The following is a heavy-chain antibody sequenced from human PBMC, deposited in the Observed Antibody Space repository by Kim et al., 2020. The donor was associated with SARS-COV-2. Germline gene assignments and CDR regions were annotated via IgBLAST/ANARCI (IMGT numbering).Heavy chain of an antibody. Sequence: DSVKGRFTTSRKNSKNTLYLQMNSRRAEDTAVYYCASIAAAAPYYYYYMDVWGKGTTVTVSS. V-gene: IGHV3-30*03. D-gene: IGHD6-13*01. J-gene: IGHJ6*03. CDR3: ASIAAAAPYYYYYMDV.